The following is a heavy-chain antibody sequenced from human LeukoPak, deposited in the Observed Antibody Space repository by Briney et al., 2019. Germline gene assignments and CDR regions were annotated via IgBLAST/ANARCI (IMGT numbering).Heavy chain of an antibody. CDR2: ISGSGGST. J-gene: IGHJ4*02. Sequence: GGSLRLSCAASGFAFSSYATSWVRQAPGKGLEWVSAISGSGGSTYYADSVKGRFTISRDNSKNTLYLQMNSLRAEDTAVYYCAKGVAARPFDYWGQGTLVTVSS. V-gene: IGHV3-23*01. CDR3: AKGVAARPFDY. D-gene: IGHD6-6*01. CDR1: GFAFSSYA.